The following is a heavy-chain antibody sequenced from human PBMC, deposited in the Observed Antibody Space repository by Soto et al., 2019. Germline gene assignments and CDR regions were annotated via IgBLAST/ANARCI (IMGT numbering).Heavy chain of an antibody. CDR3: TSSPPSYCGGDCSIPLYYYYGMDV. J-gene: IGHJ6*02. D-gene: IGHD2-21*02. CDR1: GFTFSGSA. CDR2: IRSKANSYAT. V-gene: IGHV3-73*01. Sequence: LRLSCAASGFTFSGSAMHWVRQASGKGLEWVGRIRSKANSYATAYAASVKGRFTISRDDSKNTAYLQMNSLKTEGTAVYYCTSSPPSYCGGDCSIPLYYYYGMDVWGQGTTVTVSS.